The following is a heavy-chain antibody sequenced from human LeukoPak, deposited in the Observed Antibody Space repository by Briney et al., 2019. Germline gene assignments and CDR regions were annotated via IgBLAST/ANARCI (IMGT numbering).Heavy chain of an antibody. CDR3: AREVVMPYYFDY. J-gene: IGHJ4*02. V-gene: IGHV4-30-2*01. CDR1: GGSISSGGYY. Sequence: SQTLSLTCTVSGGSISSGGYYWSWIRQPPGKGLEWIGYIYHSGSTYYSPSLKSRVTISVDRSKNQFSLKLSSVTAADTAVYYCAREVVMPYYFDYWGQGTLVTVSS. D-gene: IGHD3-22*01. CDR2: IYHSGST.